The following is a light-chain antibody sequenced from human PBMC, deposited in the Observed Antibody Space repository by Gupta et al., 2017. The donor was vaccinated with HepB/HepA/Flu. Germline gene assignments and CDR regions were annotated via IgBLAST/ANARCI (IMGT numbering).Light chain of an antibody. Sequence: DIQMTQSPSSLSASVGDRVTITCQASQDISNYLNWYQQKPGKAPKLLIYEASNLETGVPSRFSGSGSGTDFTFTISSLQPEVIAIYYCQQEDNRSITLGQGTRLESK. CDR2: EAS. V-gene: IGKV1-33*01. CDR1: QDISNY. J-gene: IGKJ5*01. CDR3: QQEDNRSIT.